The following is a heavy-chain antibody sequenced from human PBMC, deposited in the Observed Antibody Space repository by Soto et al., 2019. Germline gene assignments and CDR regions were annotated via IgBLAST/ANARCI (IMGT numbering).Heavy chain of an antibody. CDR2: INHSGST. Sequence: LETLSLTCAVYGGSFSGYYWSWIRQPPGKGLEWIGEINHSGSTNYNPSLKSRVTISVDTSKNQFSLKLSSVTAADTAVYYCARQGFLGFFDYWGQGTLVTVSS. CDR3: ARQGFLGFFDY. CDR1: GGSFSGYY. D-gene: IGHD3-3*01. J-gene: IGHJ4*02. V-gene: IGHV4-34*01.